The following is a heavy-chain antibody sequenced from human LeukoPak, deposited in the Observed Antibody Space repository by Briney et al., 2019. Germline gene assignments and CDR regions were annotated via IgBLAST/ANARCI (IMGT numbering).Heavy chain of an antibody. CDR3: AKGRIQSYMAPEY. CDR2: ISDTGGST. Sequence: PGGSLRLSCAASAFTFGSFGMSWVRQAPGKGLVWVSAISDTGGSTFYADSVKGRFTISRDNSKNTLYLQMNSLRAEDTAVYYCAKGRIQSYMAPEYWGQGTLVTVSS. V-gene: IGHV3-23*01. D-gene: IGHD5-18*01. J-gene: IGHJ4*02. CDR1: AFTFGSFG.